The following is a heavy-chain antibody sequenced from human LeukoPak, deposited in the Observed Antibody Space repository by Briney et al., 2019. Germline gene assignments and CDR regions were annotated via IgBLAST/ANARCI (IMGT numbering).Heavy chain of an antibody. V-gene: IGHV3-30*04. Sequence: GGSLRLSCAASGFTFSSYAMHWVRQAPGKGLEWVAVISYDGSNKYSADSVKGRFTISRDNSKNTLYLQMNSLRAEDTAVYYCAPYYYDSSGYYGGVNWGQGTLVTVSS. J-gene: IGHJ4*02. CDR1: GFTFSSYA. CDR3: APYYYDSSGYYGGVN. CDR2: ISYDGSNK. D-gene: IGHD3-22*01.